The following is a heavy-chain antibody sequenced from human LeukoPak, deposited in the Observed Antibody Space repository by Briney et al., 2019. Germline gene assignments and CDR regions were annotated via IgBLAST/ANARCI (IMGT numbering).Heavy chain of an antibody. D-gene: IGHD5-18*01. CDR1: GYSFTSYW. Sequence: GESLKISCKGSGYSFTSYWIGWVRQMPGKGLEWMGIIYPGDSDTRYSPSFQGQVTISADKSISTAYLQWSSLKASGTAMYYCARSAMVTGELYYFDYWGQGTLVAVSS. J-gene: IGHJ4*02. CDR2: IYPGDSDT. CDR3: ARSAMVTGELYYFDY. V-gene: IGHV5-51*01.